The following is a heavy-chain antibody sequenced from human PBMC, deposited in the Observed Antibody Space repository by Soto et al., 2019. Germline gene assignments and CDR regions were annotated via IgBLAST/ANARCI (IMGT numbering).Heavy chain of an antibody. V-gene: IGHV5-51*01. CDR2: IYPGDSDT. CDR1: GYTFSGSW. D-gene: IGHD2-15*01. CDR3: VRGAKEASAAQRYFDL. J-gene: IGHJ2*01. Sequence: PGESLKISCKASGYTFSGSWIGWVRQMPGKGLEWMGIIYPGDSDTRYSPSFQGQVTISADNSISSAYLQWSSLKASDTAIYYCVRGAKEASAAQRYFDLWGRGTLVTVSS.